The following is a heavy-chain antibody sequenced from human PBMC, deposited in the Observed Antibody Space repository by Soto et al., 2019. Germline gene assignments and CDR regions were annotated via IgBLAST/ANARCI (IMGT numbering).Heavy chain of an antibody. D-gene: IGHD3-16*01. CDR1: GFKFSNYA. J-gene: IGHJ4*02. CDR3: AKDRREGGTSAFYFDF. CDR2: ISATGGGT. Sequence: PGGSLRLSCAASGFKFSNYAMSWVRQAPGKGLEWVSLISATGGGTYYAGSVKGRFTISRDNSHNTLYLQVHSLTAEDTAVYYCAKDRREGGTSAFYFDFWGQGAQVTVSS. V-gene: IGHV3-23*01.